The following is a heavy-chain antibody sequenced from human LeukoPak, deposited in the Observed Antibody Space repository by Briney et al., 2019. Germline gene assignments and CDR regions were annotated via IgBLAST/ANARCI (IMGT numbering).Heavy chain of an antibody. J-gene: IGHJ4*02. Sequence: SETLSLTCAVYGGSFSGYYWSWIRQPPGKGLEWIGYIYYSGSTNYNPSLKSRVTISVDTSKNQFSLKLSSVTAADTAVYYCARYYCTNTVCYYFDYWGQGTLVTVSS. CDR3: ARYYCTNTVCYYFDY. D-gene: IGHD2-8*01. V-gene: IGHV4-59*08. CDR2: IYYSGST. CDR1: GGSFSGYY.